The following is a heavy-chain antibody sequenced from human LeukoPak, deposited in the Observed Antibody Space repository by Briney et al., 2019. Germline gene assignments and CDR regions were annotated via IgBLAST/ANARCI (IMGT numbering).Heavy chain of an antibody. Sequence: ASVKVSCKASGGTFSSYAISWVRQAPGQGLEWMGGIIPIFGTANYAQKFQGRVTITADESTSTAYMELSSLRSEDTAVYYCARDYGIAVAGNWFDPWGQGTLVTVSS. CDR2: IIPIFGTA. CDR1: GGTFSSYA. D-gene: IGHD6-19*01. CDR3: ARDYGIAVAGNWFDP. J-gene: IGHJ5*02. V-gene: IGHV1-69*01.